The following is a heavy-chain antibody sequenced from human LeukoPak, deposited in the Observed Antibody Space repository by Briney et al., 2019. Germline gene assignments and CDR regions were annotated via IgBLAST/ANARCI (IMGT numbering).Heavy chain of an antibody. CDR3: LRGDRRDY. CDR2: ISGSGGST. CDR1: GFNFSIYP. V-gene: IGHV3-23*01. Sequence: GGSLRLSCTTSGFNFSIYPMTWVRQAPGKGLEWVSAISGSGGSTYYADSVKGRFTISRDNSKNTLYLQMNSLRVEDTAVYYCLRGDRRDYWGQGTLVTVSS. J-gene: IGHJ4*02.